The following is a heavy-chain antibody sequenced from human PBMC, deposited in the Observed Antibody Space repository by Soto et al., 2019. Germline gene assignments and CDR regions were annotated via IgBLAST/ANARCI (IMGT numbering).Heavy chain of an antibody. D-gene: IGHD2-21*01. CDR3: AHRREAKPYYYYYYYGRDV. V-gene: IGHV2-5*02. CDR2: IYWDDDK. Sequence: QITLKESGPTLVKPTQTLTLTCTFSGFSLSTSGVGVGWIRQPPGKALEWLALIYWDDDKRYSPSLKSRSTITNDTSKNQVVLTMTNMDPVDTATYYCAHRREAKPYYYYYYYGRDVWGQGTTVTVSS. CDR1: GFSLSTSGVG. J-gene: IGHJ6*02.